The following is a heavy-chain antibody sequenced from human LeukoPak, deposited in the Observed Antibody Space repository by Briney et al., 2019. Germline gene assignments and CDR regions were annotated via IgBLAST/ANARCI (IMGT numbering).Heavy chain of an antibody. CDR2: ISAYNGNT. D-gene: IGHD5-18*01. Sequence: ASVKVSCKASGGTFSSYAITWVRQAPGQGLEWMGWISAYNGNTNYAQKLQGRVTMTTDTSTSTAYMELRSLRSDDTAVYYCARGAPAMASTFDPWGQGTLVTVSS. CDR3: ARGAPAMASTFDP. CDR1: GGTFSSYA. J-gene: IGHJ5*02. V-gene: IGHV1-18*01.